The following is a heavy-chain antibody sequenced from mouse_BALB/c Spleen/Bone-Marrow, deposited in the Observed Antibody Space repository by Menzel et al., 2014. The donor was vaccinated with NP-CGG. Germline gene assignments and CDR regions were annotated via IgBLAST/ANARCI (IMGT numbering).Heavy chain of an antibody. Sequence: QVQLKESGTEVERPGASVKLSCKASGYSFTTYWMNWVKQRPGQGLEWIGMIHPSDSETRLNQKFKDKATLTVDKSSSTAYMQLNSPTSEDSAVYYCAREKVYYGISWFAYWGQGTLVTVSA. J-gene: IGHJ3*01. V-gene: IGHV1-61*01. CDR3: AREKVYYGISWFAY. D-gene: IGHD2-1*01. CDR1: GYSFTTYW. CDR2: IHPSDSET.